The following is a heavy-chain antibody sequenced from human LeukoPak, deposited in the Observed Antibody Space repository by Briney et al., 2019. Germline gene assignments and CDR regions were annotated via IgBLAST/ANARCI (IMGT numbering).Heavy chain of an antibody. CDR1: GFTVSSDS. Sequence: GGSLRLSCTVSGFTVSSDSMSWVRQAPGKGLEWVSFIYSGGSTHYSDSVKGRFTISRDNSKNTLYLQMNSLRAEDTAVYYCAKDRYYYDSSAPGYWGQGTLVTVFS. V-gene: IGHV3-53*05. CDR3: AKDRYYYDSSAPGY. J-gene: IGHJ4*02. D-gene: IGHD3-22*01. CDR2: IYSGGST.